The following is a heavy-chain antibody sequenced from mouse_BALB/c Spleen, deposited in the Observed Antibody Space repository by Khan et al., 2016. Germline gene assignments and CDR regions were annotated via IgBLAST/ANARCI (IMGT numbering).Heavy chain of an antibody. V-gene: IGHV1-26*01. CDR1: GYSFSGYY. CDR2: VNPNNGDT. Sequence: VQLQQSGPDLVKPGASVKISCKASGYSFSGYYMHWVKQSHGKSLEWVGRVNPNNGDTRYNQNFKGKAILTIDRSSTTAYMEVRSLTSEDSAVYYGLRDAMDYWGQGISVTVSS. CDR3: LRDAMDY. D-gene: IGHD1-1*01. J-gene: IGHJ4*01.